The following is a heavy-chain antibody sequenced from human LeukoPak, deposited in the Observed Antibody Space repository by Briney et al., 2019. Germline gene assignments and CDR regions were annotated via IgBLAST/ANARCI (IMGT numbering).Heavy chain of an antibody. CDR3: ARHKAAAGVFDY. D-gene: IGHD6-13*01. J-gene: IGHJ4*02. Sequence: KSSETLSLTCTVSGGSISSYYWSWIRQPPGKGLEWIGYIYTSGSTNYNPSLKSRVTISVDTSKNQFSLKLSSVTAADTAVYYCARHKAAAGVFDYWGQGTLVTVSS. CDR2: IYTSGST. V-gene: IGHV4-4*09. CDR1: GGSISSYY.